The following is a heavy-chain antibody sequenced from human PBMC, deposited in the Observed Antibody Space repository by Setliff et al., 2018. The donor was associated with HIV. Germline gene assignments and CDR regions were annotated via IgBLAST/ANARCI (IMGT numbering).Heavy chain of an antibody. D-gene: IGHD3-10*01. Sequence: GASVQVSCKASGYTFTSFAIHWVCQAPGHGLEWMGWINAGNGDTEYSQKFQGRVTIDRDTSATTAYMELRSLRSEDTAVYYCARDGWELDRGRADYFDYWGQGALVTVSS. CDR2: INAGNGDT. CDR1: GYTFTSFA. V-gene: IGHV1-3*01. J-gene: IGHJ4*02. CDR3: ARDGWELDRGRADYFDY.